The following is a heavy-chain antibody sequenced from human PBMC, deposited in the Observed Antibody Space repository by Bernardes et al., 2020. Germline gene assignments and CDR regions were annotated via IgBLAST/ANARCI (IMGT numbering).Heavy chain of an antibody. J-gene: IGHJ4*02. CDR2: VKHDGSDE. D-gene: IGHD3-22*01. CDR3: TRQLQDSSGWSYYFDY. Sequence: GGSLRLSCVASGFTFHNYWMMWVRQTPGKGLQWVANVKHDGSDEHFVDSVKGRFTISRDNAENSLYLQMDSLRAEDTAVYYCTRQLQDSSGWSYYFDYWGQGALVTVSS. V-gene: IGHV3-7*01. CDR1: GFTFHNYW.